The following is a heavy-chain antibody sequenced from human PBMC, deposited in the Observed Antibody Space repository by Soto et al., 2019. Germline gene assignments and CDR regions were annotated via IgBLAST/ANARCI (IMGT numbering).Heavy chain of an antibody. J-gene: IGHJ5*02. V-gene: IGHV4-39*01. D-gene: IGHD2-15*01. CDR3: ARRQYCSGGSCYSGFDP. CDR1: GGSISSSSYY. Sequence: QLQLQESGPGLVKPSETLSLTCTVSGGSISSSSYYWGWIRQPPGKGLEWIGSIYYSGSTYYNPSLKSRVTISVDTSKNQFSFKLSSVTAADTAVYYCARRQYCSGGSCYSGFDPWGQGTLVTVSS. CDR2: IYYSGST.